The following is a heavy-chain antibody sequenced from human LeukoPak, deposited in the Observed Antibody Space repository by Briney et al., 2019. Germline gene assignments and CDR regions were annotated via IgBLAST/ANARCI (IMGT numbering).Heavy chain of an antibody. D-gene: IGHD5-24*01. J-gene: IGHJ3*02. CDR3: AKDMALDI. CDR1: GFTFDDYA. V-gene: IGHV3-9*01. Sequence: PGGSLRLSCAASGFTFDDYAMHWVRQAPGKGLEWVSGISWDSGSIGYADSVKGRFTISRDNAKNSLYLQMNSLRAEDTALYYCAKDMALDIWGQGTMVTVSS. CDR2: ISWDSGSI.